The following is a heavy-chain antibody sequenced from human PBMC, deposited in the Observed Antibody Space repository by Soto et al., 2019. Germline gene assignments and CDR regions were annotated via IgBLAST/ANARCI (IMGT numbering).Heavy chain of an antibody. CDR1: GGSISSGDYY. V-gene: IGHV4-30-4*01. J-gene: IGHJ4*02. CDR2: IYYSGST. Sequence: QVQLQESGPGLVKPSQTLSLTCTVSGGSISSGDYYWSWIRQPPGKGLEWIGYIYYSGSTYYNPSLKSRVNISVDTSKNQFSLKLSSVTAADTAVYYCAREKKYYYDSSGYVDYWGQGTLVTVSS. D-gene: IGHD3-22*01. CDR3: AREKKYYYDSSGYVDY.